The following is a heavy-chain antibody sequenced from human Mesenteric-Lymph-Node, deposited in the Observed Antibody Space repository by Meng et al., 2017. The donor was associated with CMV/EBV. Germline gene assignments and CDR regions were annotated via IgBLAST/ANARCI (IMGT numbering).Heavy chain of an antibody. Sequence: QIPLKESGPTLVKPTQTLTLTCTFSGFSLSTSGVGVGWIRQPPGKALEWLALIDWDDDKRYSPSLKSRLTITKDTSKNQVVLTMTNMDPVDTATYYCAHSSGIAAAGPFYFDYWGQGTLVTVSS. J-gene: IGHJ4*02. CDR3: AHSSGIAAAGPFYFDY. CDR2: IDWDDDK. V-gene: IGHV2-5*02. CDR1: GFSLSTSGVG. D-gene: IGHD6-13*01.